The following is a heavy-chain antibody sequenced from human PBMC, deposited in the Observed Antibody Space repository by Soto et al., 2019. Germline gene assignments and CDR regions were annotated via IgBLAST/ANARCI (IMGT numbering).Heavy chain of an antibody. CDR3: ATAEVDY. J-gene: IGHJ4*02. CDR1: GFNFGSSW. Sequence: PGGSLRLSCAASGFNFGSSWMHWVRQAPGKGLQWVSRMTSAGSTTDYADSVKGRFTVSRDNGKYTLYLQMNSLRAEDTAVYYCATAEVDYWGPGTLVTVSS. V-gene: IGHV3-74*01. CDR2: MTSAGSTT.